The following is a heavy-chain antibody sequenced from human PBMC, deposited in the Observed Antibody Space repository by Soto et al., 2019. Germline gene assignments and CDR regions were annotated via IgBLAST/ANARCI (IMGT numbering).Heavy chain of an antibody. Sequence: PSETLSLTCTVSGGSISSYYWGWIRQPPGKGLEWIGYIYNSGSTNYNPSPKSRVTISVDTSKNQFSLKLSSVTAADTAVYYCARGSTGYSSSWYRYWGQGTLVIVSS. J-gene: IGHJ4*02. CDR2: IYNSGST. V-gene: IGHV4-59*08. CDR3: ARGSTGYSSSWYRY. CDR1: GGSISSYY. D-gene: IGHD6-13*01.